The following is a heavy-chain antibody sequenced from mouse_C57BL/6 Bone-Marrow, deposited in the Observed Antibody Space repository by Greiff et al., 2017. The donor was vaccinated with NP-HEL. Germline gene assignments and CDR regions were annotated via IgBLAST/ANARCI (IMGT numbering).Heavy chain of an antibody. CDR1: GFNIKDDY. V-gene: IGHV14-4*01. CDR3: TTVSYYGSSYWYFDV. D-gene: IGHD1-1*01. J-gene: IGHJ1*03. CDR2: IDPENGDT. Sequence: EVKLVESGAELVRPGASVKLSCTASGFNIKDDYMHWVKQRPEQGLEWIGWIDPENGDTEYASKFQGKATITADTSSNTAYLQLSSLTSEDTAVYYCTTVSYYGSSYWYFDVWGTGTTVTVSS.